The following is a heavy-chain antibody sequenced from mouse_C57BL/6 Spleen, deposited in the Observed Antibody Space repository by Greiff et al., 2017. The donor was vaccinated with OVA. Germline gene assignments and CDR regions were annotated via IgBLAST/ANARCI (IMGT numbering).Heavy chain of an antibody. J-gene: IGHJ4*01. Sequence: EVQLQQSGAELVRPGASVKLSCTASGFNIKDDYMHWVKQRPEQGLEWIGWIDPENGDTEYASKFQGKATITADTSSNTAYLQLSSLTSEDTAVYYCTTAAQATWGDYWGQGTSVTVSS. D-gene: IGHD3-2*02. V-gene: IGHV14-4*01. CDR2: IDPENGDT. CDR1: GFNIKDDY. CDR3: TTAAQATWGDY.